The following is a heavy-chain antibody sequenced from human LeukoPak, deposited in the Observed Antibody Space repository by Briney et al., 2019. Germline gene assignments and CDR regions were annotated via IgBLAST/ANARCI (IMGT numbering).Heavy chain of an antibody. CDR1: GGSFSGYY. V-gene: IGHV4-34*01. Sequence: SETLPLTCAVYGGSFSGYYWSWIRQPPGKGLEWIGEINHSGSTNYNPSLKSRVTISADKSKNQSSLKLSSVTAADTAVYYCARLWSTDCSAGTCPHQPNYWGQGTLVTVSS. CDR3: ARLWSTDCSAGTCPHQPNY. D-gene: IGHD2-15*01. CDR2: INHSGST. J-gene: IGHJ4*02.